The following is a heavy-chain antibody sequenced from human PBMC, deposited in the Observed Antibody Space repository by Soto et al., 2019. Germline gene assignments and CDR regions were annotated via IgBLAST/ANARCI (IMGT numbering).Heavy chain of an antibody. J-gene: IGHJ4*02. CDR3: AQTVVVATLVMDY. CDR1: GWSFSGYY. V-gene: IGHV4-34*01. Sequence: ETLSLTFAVYGWSFSGYYWSWIRQPPGKGLEWIGEINHSGSTNYNPSLKSRVTISVDTSKNQFSLKLSSVTAADTAVYYCAQTVVVATLVMDYWGQGTLVTVSS. CDR2: INHSGST. D-gene: IGHD2-15*01.